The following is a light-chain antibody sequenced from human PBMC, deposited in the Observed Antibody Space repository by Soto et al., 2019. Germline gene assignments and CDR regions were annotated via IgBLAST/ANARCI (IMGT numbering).Light chain of an antibody. V-gene: IGKV3-20*01. CDR3: QHYDNSPLT. J-gene: IGKJ4*01. CDR1: QSVNSWR. CDR2: GAS. Sequence: ESVLTQSPGTLCLSPGKRATLSCRASQSVNSWRLTWYQQTPGQAPRLLIYGASNRAIGIPDRFSGSGSGTDFTLSITRLEPEDFALYYCQHYDNSPLTFGGGTKLDIK.